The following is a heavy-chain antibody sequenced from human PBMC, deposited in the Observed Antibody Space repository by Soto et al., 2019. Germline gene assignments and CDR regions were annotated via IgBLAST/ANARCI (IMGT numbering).Heavy chain of an antibody. CDR3: AVLQGSLRYFDGLPPLDY. D-gene: IGHD3-9*01. CDR2: ISAYNGNT. Sequence: SVRVSCKASGYTFTSYGIIWLRQAPGQGLEWMGWISAYNGNTNYAQKLQGRVTMTTDTSTSTAYMELRSLRSDDAAVYYCAVLQGSLRYFDGLPPLDYWGQGTLVTVSS. CDR1: GYTFTSYG. V-gene: IGHV1-18*01. J-gene: IGHJ4*02.